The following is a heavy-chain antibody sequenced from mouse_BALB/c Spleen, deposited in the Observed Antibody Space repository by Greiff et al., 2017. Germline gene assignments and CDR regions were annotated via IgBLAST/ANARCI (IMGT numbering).Heavy chain of an antibody. CDR1: GFNIKDYY. CDR2: IDPENGDT. D-gene: IGHD1-2*01. V-gene: IGHV14-4*02. CDR3: NDGAATDYYAMDY. J-gene: IGHJ4*01. Sequence: EVQLQQSGAELVRSGASVKLSCTASGFNIKDYYMHWVKQRPEQGLEWIGWIDPENGDTEYAPKFQGKATMTADTSSNTAYLQLSSLTSEDTAVYYCNDGAATDYYAMDYWGQGTSVTVSS.